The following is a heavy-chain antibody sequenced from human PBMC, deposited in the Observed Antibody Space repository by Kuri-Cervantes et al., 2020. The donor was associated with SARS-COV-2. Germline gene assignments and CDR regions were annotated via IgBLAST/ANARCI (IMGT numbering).Heavy chain of an antibody. CDR3: ARGVELGPARSYYYYYMDV. V-gene: IGHV4-38-2*02. CDR1: GYSITNGYY. CDR2: VYHSGET. D-gene: IGHD1-7*01. J-gene: IGHJ6*03. Sequence: SETLSLTCSVSGYSITNGYYWGWIRQPPGKGLEWIGSVYHSGETYYNPSLNRRVSISIDASKNQFSLKLTSVTAADTAVYYCARGVELGPARSYYYYYMDVWGKGTTVTVSS.